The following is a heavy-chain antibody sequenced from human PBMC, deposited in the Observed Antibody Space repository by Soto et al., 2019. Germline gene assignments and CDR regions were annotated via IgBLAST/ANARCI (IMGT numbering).Heavy chain of an antibody. Sequence: QVQLQESGPGLVKPSETLSLTCTVSGGSISSYYWSWIRQPPGKGLEWIGYIYYSGSTNYNPSLKSRVTISVDTSKNQCSLKLSSVTAADTAVYYCARLALGYCSGGSCYSRGGYFDYWCQGTLVTVSS. CDR3: ARLALGYCSGGSCYSRGGYFDY. J-gene: IGHJ4*02. V-gene: IGHV4-59*01. CDR2: IYYSGST. D-gene: IGHD2-15*01. CDR1: GGSISSYY.